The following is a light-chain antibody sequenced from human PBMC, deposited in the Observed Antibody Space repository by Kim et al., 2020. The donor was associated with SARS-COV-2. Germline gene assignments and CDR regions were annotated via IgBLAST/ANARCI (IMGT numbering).Light chain of an antibody. Sequence: GQRVTISCSGSNSNIGNNYVSWYQQLPGTAPKLLIYDNDKRPSGIPDRFSGSKSGTSATLGITGLQTGDEADYHCGAWDSSLDAYVFGTGTQLTVL. J-gene: IGLJ1*01. CDR2: DND. V-gene: IGLV1-51*01. CDR3: GAWDSSLDAYV. CDR1: NSNIGNNY.